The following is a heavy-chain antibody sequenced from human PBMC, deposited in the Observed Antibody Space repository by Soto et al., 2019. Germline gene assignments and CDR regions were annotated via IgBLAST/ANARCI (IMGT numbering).Heavy chain of an antibody. Sequence: QVQLVQSGAEGKKPGASVKVSCKASGYTFTNYYMHWVRQAPGQGLEWMGIINPSGGSTTYAQKFQGRVTMTRDKSTSTVYMELSSLRSEDTAVYYCARGFSSGWPFGYWGQGTPVTVSS. J-gene: IGHJ4*02. D-gene: IGHD6-19*01. V-gene: IGHV1-46*01. CDR1: GYTFTNYY. CDR2: INPSGGST. CDR3: ARGFSSGWPFGY.